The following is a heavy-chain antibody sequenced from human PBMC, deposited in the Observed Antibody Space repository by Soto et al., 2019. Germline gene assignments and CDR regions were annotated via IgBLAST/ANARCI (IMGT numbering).Heavy chain of an antibody. CDR1: GYTFSSYG. D-gene: IGHD4-17*01. CDR3: ARAYGDYDFDC. CDR2: ISTYKGDT. J-gene: IGHJ4*01. V-gene: IGHV1-18*01. Sequence: QVQLVQSGAEVKKPGASVKVSCKTSGYTFSSYGINWVRQAPGQGLEWMGWISTYKGDTHYVQNLQGRVTLTTDTSTSTAYMELRSLRSDDTAVYYCARAYGDYDFDCWGHGTQVTVSP.